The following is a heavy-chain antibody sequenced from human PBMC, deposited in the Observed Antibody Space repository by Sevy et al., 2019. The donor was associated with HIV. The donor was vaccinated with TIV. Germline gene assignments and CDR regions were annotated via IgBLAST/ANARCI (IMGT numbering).Heavy chain of an antibody. Sequence: SETLSLTCTVSGGSISSYYWSWIRQPPGKGLEWIGYIYYSGSTNYNPSLKSRVTISLDTSKNQFSLKLSSVTAADTAVYYCARVRGGIAAAGNFDYWGQGTLVTVSS. D-gene: IGHD6-13*01. CDR3: ARVRGGIAAAGNFDY. V-gene: IGHV4-59*01. J-gene: IGHJ4*02. CDR2: IYYSGST. CDR1: GGSISSYY.